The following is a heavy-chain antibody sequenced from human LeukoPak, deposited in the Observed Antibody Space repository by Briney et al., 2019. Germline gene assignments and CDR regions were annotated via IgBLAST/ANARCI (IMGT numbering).Heavy chain of an antibody. CDR2: ISTGGSLI. CDR3: ARDDYYDNSGYCDY. V-gene: IGHV3-48*03. D-gene: IGHD3-22*01. J-gene: IGHJ4*02. CDR1: GFSFSTYE. Sequence: GGSLSLSCAASGFSFSTYEVNWVRQAPGKGLEWISYISTGGSLIYYADSVKGRFTISRDNAKNSLYLQMNSLRAEDTAVYYCARDDYYDNSGYCDYWGQGTLVTVSS.